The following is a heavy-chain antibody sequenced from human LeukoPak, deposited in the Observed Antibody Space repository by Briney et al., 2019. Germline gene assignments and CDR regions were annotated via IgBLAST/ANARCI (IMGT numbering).Heavy chain of an antibody. CDR3: ATEGAAAPSYYYYGMDV. CDR2: FDPEDGET. CDR1: GYTLTELS. V-gene: IGHV1-24*01. Sequence: GASVKVSCKVSGYTLTELSMHWVRQAPGKGLEWMGGFDPEDGETIYAQKFQGRVTMTEDTSTDTAYMELSSLRSEDTAVYHCATEGAAAPSYYYYGMDVWGQGTTVTVSS. D-gene: IGHD2-15*01. J-gene: IGHJ6*02.